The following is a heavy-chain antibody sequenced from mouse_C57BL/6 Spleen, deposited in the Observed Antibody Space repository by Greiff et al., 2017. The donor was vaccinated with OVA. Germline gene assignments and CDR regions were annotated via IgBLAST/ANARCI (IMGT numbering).Heavy chain of an antibody. J-gene: IGHJ4*01. CDR1: GYTFTSYW. Sequence: VQLQQPGAELVMPGASVKLSCKASGYTFTSYWMHWVKQRPGQGLEWIGEIDPSDSYTNYNQKFKGKSTLTVDKSSSTAYMQLSSLTSEDSAVYYCARHRSHPSYDPYAMDYWGQGTSVTVSS. V-gene: IGHV1-69*01. CDR2: IDPSDSYT. D-gene: IGHD2-3*01. CDR3: ARHRSHPSYDPYAMDY.